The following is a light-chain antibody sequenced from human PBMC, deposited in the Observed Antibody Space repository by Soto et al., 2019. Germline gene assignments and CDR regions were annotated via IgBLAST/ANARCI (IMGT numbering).Light chain of an antibody. Sequence: EIVLTQSPATLSLSPGESATLSCRASQSVGSDLVWYQQKPGQAPRLLIYDASKRPTGIPARFSGGGSGTDFTLAIRSLEPEDFAVYYCQQRINWPWTFGQGTKVEIK. CDR1: QSVGSD. J-gene: IGKJ1*01. CDR3: QQRINWPWT. CDR2: DAS. V-gene: IGKV3-11*01.